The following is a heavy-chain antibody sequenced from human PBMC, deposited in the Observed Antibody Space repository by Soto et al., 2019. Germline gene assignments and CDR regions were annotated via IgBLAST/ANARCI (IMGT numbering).Heavy chain of an antibody. V-gene: IGHV2-5*02. Sequence: QITLKESGPPLVKPTQTLTLTCTFSGFSLSTSGVGVGWIRQPPGKALEWLALIYWDDDKRYSPSLKSRLTITKDTSKNQVVLTMTNMDPVDTATYYCAQITTWMGAFDIWGQGTMVTVSS. CDR1: GFSLSTSGVG. CDR3: AQITTWMGAFDI. J-gene: IGHJ3*02. D-gene: IGHD3-16*01. CDR2: IYWDDDK.